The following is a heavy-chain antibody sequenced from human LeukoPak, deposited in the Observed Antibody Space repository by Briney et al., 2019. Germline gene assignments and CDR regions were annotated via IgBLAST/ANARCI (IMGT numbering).Heavy chain of an antibody. CDR3: ARMPSSGYSYGTTPPYWYFDL. J-gene: IGHJ2*01. CDR1: RGSISSYY. Sequence: PSETLSLTCAVSRGSISSYYWSWIRQPPGKGLGWIGYIYYSGSTNYNPSLKSRVTISVDTSKNQFSLKLSSVTAADTAVYYCARMPSSGYSYGTTPPYWYFDLWGRGTLVTVSS. CDR2: IYYSGST. V-gene: IGHV4-59*01. D-gene: IGHD5-18*01.